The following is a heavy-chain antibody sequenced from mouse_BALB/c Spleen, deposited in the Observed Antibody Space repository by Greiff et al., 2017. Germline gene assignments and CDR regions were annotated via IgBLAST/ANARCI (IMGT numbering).Heavy chain of an antibody. V-gene: IGHV5-17*02. CDR1: GFTFSSFG. J-gene: IGHJ2*01. CDR2: ISSGSSTI. CDR3: ARGGGNYVDY. Sequence: EVKVVESGGGLVQPGGSRKLSCAASGFTFSSFGMHWVRQAPEKGLEWVAYISSGSSTIYYADTVKGRFTISRDNPKNTLFLQMTSLRSEDTAMYYCARGGGNYVDYWGQGTTLTVSS.